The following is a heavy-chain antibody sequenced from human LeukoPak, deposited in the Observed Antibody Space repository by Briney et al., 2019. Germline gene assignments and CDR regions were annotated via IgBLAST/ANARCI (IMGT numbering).Heavy chain of an antibody. V-gene: IGHV1-8*02. CDR3: ARTLHDYGDLYFDY. CDR1: GYTFTSYD. CDR2: MNPNSGNT. D-gene: IGHD4-17*01. Sequence: ASVKVSCKASGYTFTSYDINWVRQATGQGLEWMGWMNPNSGNTGYAQKFQGRVTMTRNTSISTAYMELSSLRSEDTAVYYCARTLHDYGDLYFDYWGQGTLVTVSS. J-gene: IGHJ4*02.